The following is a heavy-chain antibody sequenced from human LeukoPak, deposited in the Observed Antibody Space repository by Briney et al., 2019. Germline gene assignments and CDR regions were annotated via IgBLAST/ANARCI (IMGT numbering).Heavy chain of an antibody. V-gene: IGHV3-21*04. CDR3: AKSGLNRFDY. Sequence: GGSLRLSCAAYGFTFSSYSMNWVRQAPGKGLEWVSFISTSSSYIYYADPVKGRFTISRDNSKSTLYLQMNSLRAEDTAVYYCAKSGLNRFDYWGQGTLVTVSS. CDR2: ISTSSSYI. J-gene: IGHJ4*02. CDR1: GFTFSSYS. D-gene: IGHD2-15*01.